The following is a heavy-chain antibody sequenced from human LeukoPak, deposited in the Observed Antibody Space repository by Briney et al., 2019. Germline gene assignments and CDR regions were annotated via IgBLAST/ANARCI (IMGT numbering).Heavy chain of an antibody. V-gene: IGHV3-53*01. CDR2: IYSSGIT. Sequence: GGSLRLSCAASGFIVSKNHMSWVRQAPGKGLEWVSVIYSSGITYYADSVKGRFTISRDNSKNTLYLQMNSLRAEDTAVYYCARDRVVTTTEDGFDVWGQGTMVTVSS. D-gene: IGHD2-21*02. J-gene: IGHJ3*01. CDR1: GFIVSKNH. CDR3: ARDRVVTTTEDGFDV.